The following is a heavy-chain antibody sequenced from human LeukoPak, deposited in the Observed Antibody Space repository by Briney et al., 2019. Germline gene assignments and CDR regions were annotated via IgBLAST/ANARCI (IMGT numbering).Heavy chain of an antibody. CDR3: ARDANRGGEFDL. CDR1: GFTFSNYW. J-gene: IGHJ4*02. D-gene: IGHD2/OR15-2a*01. CDR2: IKYDGSKK. Sequence: GGSLRLSCATSGFTFSNYWMNWVRQSPGKGLQWVAKIKYDGSKKFYVESVKGRFTISRDNANAKNSLYLQMNTLRAEDTAVYYCARDANRGGEFDLWGQGTLVTVSS. V-gene: IGHV3-7*01.